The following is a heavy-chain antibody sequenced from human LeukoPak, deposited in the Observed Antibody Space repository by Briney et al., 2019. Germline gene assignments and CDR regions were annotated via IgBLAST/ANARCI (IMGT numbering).Heavy chain of an antibody. V-gene: IGHV4-39*01. Sequence: RTSETLSLTCTVSGGSITIPTYYWGWIRQSPGKGLEWIGNIYYSGYTHYNPSLKSRVTISLDTSKKQFSLKLSSVTAADTAVYYCARSGYCSSTSCYLGYFDYWGQGTLVTVSS. CDR3: ARSGYCSSTSCYLGYFDY. D-gene: IGHD2-2*01. CDR1: GGSITIPTYY. J-gene: IGHJ4*02. CDR2: IYYSGYT.